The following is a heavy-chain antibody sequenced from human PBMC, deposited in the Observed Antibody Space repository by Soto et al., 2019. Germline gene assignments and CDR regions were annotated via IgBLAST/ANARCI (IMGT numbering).Heavy chain of an antibody. J-gene: IGHJ2*01. V-gene: IGHV3-30*18. D-gene: IGHD3-22*01. CDR1: GFTFSSYG. CDR3: AKEYEASYDSSGSLTGQGYFDL. Sequence: QVQLVESGGGVVQPGRSLRLSCAASGFTFSSYGMHWVRQAPGKGLEWVAVISYDGSNKYYADSVKGRFTISRDNSKNTLYLQMNSLRAEDTAVYYCAKEYEASYDSSGSLTGQGYFDLWGRGTLVTVSS. CDR2: ISYDGSNK.